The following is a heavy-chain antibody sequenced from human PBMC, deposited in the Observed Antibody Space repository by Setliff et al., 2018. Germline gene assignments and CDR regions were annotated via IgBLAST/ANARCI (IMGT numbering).Heavy chain of an antibody. J-gene: IGHJ4*02. V-gene: IGHV1-2*02. CDR3: ARGRIGSTWTGDY. Sequence: ASVKVSCKASEYTFTAYYLHWVRQAPGQGLEWMGWIDPATGGTNYAQNFQGRVTMTMDTSISTAYMELSGLRSDDTALYYCARGRIGSTWTGDYWGQGALVTVSS. CDR2: IDPATGGT. CDR1: EYTFTAYY. D-gene: IGHD2-2*01.